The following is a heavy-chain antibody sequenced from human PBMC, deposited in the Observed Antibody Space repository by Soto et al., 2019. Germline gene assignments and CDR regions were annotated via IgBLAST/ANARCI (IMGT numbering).Heavy chain of an antibody. J-gene: IGHJ4*02. CDR1: GGTFSSYT. V-gene: IGHV1-69*01. D-gene: IGHD1-26*01. Sequence: VQLVQSGAEVKQPGSSVKVSCKASGGTFSSYTVTWVRQAPGQGLEWMGGFVPIVGTTDYSQNFQCRLTIAGDESATTGYLELSSLTSDDTARYYCAIGSTYSGEFEFWGQGTLVTVS. CDR3: AIGSTYSGEFEF. CDR2: FVPIVGTT.